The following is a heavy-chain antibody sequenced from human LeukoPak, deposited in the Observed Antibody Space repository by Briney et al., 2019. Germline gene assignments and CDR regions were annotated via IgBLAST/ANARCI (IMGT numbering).Heavy chain of an antibody. CDR1: GFTFGDYT. Sequence: GGSLRLSCTASGFTFGDYTMDWFRQAPGKGLEWVGFIRSKVYGGTTEYAASVKGRFTISRGESKSIAYLQMNSLKTEDTAVYYCTREWELPGTDFDYWGQGTLVTVSS. CDR3: TREWELPGTDFDY. J-gene: IGHJ4*02. CDR2: IRSKVYGGTT. V-gene: IGHV3-49*03. D-gene: IGHD1-26*01.